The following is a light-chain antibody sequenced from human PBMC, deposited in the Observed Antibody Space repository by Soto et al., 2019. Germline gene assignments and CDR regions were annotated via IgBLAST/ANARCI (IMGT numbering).Light chain of an antibody. CDR1: SSDVGSHNY. V-gene: IGLV2-14*03. J-gene: IGLJ1*01. CDR2: DVS. Sequence: QSVLTQPASVSGSPGQSIAISCTGTSSDVGSHNYVSWYQHHPGKAHKVMIYDVSSRPSGVSDRFSGSKSGNTASLTIFGLQAEDEADYYCAAWDDSLNGYVFGTGTKVTVL. CDR3: AAWDDSLNGYV.